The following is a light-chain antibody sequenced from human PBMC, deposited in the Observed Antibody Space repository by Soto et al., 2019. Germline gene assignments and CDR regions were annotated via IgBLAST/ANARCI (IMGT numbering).Light chain of an antibody. CDR2: GNS. CDR3: QSYDSSLSGSGV. J-gene: IGLJ1*01. CDR1: SSNIGAGYD. V-gene: IGLV1-40*01. Sequence: QSALTQPPSVSGAPGQRVTISCTGSSSNIGAGYDVHWYQQLPGTASKLLIYGNSNRPSGVPDRFSGSKSGTSASLAITGLQAEDEADYYCQSYDSSLSGSGVFGTGTRSPS.